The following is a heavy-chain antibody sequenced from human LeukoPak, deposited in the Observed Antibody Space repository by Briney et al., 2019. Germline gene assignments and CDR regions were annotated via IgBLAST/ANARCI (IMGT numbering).Heavy chain of an antibody. J-gene: IGHJ4*02. Sequence: SQTLSLTCTVSGGSISSGDYYWSWIRQPPGKGLEWIGYICYSGSTYYNPSLKSRVTISVDTSKNQFSLKLSSVTAADTAVYYCARVSMVRGLDYWGQGTLVTVSS. V-gene: IGHV4-30-4*01. CDR3: ARVSMVRGLDY. CDR1: GGSISSGDYY. CDR2: ICYSGST. D-gene: IGHD3-10*01.